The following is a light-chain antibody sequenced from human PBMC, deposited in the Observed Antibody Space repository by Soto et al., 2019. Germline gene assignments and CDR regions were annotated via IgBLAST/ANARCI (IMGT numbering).Light chain of an antibody. V-gene: IGLV8-61*01. Sequence: QTVVTQEPSFSVSPGGTVTLTCGLSSDSVSINYYPSWYQLTPGQPPRTLIHSTNTRSSGVPDRFSGSILGNKAALTITGAQADDESDYYCVLYMGSGIGVFGGGTKVTVL. J-gene: IGLJ2*01. CDR2: STN. CDR1: SDSVSINYY. CDR3: VLYMGSGIGV.